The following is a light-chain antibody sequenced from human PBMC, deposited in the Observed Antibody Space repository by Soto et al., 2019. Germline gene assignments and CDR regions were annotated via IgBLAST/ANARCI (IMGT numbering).Light chain of an antibody. CDR3: QQANSVPLT. V-gene: IGKV1-12*01. J-gene: IGKJ4*01. CDR2: AAS. Sequence: DIPMTQSPSSVSASVGDRVTITCRASQDISSWVAWYQQKPGKDPKLLIYAASSLHSGVPPRFSGSESGTDFTLTISSLQPEDSASYYCQQANSVPLTFGGGTKVEIK. CDR1: QDISSW.